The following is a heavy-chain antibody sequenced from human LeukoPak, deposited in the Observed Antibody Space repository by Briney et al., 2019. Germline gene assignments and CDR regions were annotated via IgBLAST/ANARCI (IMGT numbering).Heavy chain of an antibody. J-gene: IGHJ4*02. D-gene: IGHD6-13*01. CDR1: GYTFTSYD. Sequence: ASVKVSCKASGYTFTSYDINWVRQATGQALEWMGWMNPNSGNTGYAQKFQGRVTMTRNTSISTAYMELSSLRSEDTAVYYCASGILRQQLVHTYWGQGTLVTVSS. V-gene: IGHV1-8*01. CDR2: MNPNSGNT. CDR3: ASGILRQQLVHTY.